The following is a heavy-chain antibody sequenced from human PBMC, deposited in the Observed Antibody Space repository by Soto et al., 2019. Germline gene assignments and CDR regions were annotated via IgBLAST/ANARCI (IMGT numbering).Heavy chain of an antibody. Sequence: QMQLVQSGPEVKKPGTSVKVSCKASGFTFTSSAVQWVRQARGQRLEWIGWIVVGSGNTNYAQKFQERVTITRDMSTSTAYMELSSLRSEDTAVYYCAAPAGTKRGDYWGQGTLVTVSS. CDR1: GFTFTSSA. CDR3: AAPAGTKRGDY. CDR2: IVVGSGNT. V-gene: IGHV1-58*01. D-gene: IGHD6-13*01. J-gene: IGHJ4*02.